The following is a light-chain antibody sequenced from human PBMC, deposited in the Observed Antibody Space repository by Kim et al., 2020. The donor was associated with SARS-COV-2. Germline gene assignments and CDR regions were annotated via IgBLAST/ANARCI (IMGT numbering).Light chain of an antibody. CDR3: LQHSNYPIT. Sequence: ASVGARVTITCRASQDIRNDLGWYQQNQGRAPKRLIYGASSLQSGVPSRFSGSGSGTEFTLTISSMQPEDFATYFCLQHSNYPITFGQGTRLEIK. V-gene: IGKV1-17*01. CDR2: GAS. CDR1: QDIRND. J-gene: IGKJ5*01.